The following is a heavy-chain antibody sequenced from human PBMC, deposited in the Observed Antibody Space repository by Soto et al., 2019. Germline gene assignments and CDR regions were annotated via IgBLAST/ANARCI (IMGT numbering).Heavy chain of an antibody. D-gene: IGHD6-13*01. V-gene: IGHV4-31*03. Sequence: QVQLQESGPGLVKPSQTLSLTCTVSGGSISSGGYYWSWIRQHPGKGLEWIGYIYYSGSTYYNPSLKSRFTISVDTSKTQCSLKLSSVTAADTAVYYCAREEGSSWTSYGMDVWGQGTTVTVSS. CDR3: AREEGSSWTSYGMDV. J-gene: IGHJ6*02. CDR2: IYYSGST. CDR1: GGSISSGGYY.